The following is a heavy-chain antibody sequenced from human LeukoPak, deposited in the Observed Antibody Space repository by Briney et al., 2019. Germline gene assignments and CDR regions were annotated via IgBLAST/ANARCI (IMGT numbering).Heavy chain of an antibody. CDR1: GGTFSSYA. V-gene: IGHV1-69*05. J-gene: IGHJ4*02. CDR2: IIPIFGTA. Sequence: SVKVSCKASGGTFSSYANSWVRQAPGQGLEWMGRIIPIFGTANYAQKFQGRVTITTDESTSTAYMELSSLRSEDTAVYYCARTRRGYSGYDLWGQGTLVTVSS. D-gene: IGHD5-12*01. CDR3: ARTRRGYSGYDL.